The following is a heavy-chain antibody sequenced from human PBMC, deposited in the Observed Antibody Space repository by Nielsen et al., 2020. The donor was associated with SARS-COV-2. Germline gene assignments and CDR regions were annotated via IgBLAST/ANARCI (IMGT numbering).Heavy chain of an antibody. CDR3: AKDRDGLLWFGERDAFDI. J-gene: IGHJ3*02. CDR1: GFTFSNYA. CDR2: ISGGSGNT. V-gene: IGHV3-23*01. Sequence: GESLKISCAASGFTFSNYAMSWVRQAPGKGLEWVSTISGGSGNTYYADSVKGRLTISRDNSKKTLYLQMNSLRAEDTAAYYCAKDRDGLLWFGERDAFDIWGQGTMVTVSS. D-gene: IGHD3-10*01.